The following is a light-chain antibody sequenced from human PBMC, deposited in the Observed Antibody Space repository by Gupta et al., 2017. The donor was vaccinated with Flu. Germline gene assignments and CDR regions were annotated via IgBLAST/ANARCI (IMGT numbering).Light chain of an antibody. CDR1: SSDIGNYNY. CDR2: DVN. J-gene: IGLJ3*02. Sequence: QSALTQPRSVSGSPGQSVTISCTGTSSDIGNYNYVSWYQQHPGKAPKLLIYDVNKWPSGVPHRFSGSKFYNRASLTVTGLQPEDEADYYCSYAGNNNWLFGGGTRLTVL. CDR3: CSYAGNNNWL. V-gene: IGLV2-11*01.